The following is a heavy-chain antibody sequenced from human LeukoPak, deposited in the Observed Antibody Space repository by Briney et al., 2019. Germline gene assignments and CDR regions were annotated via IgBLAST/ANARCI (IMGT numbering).Heavy chain of an antibody. Sequence: SETLSLTCSVSGGSISTSGYYWGWIRQPPGKGLEYIGSMYYSGSTDYNPSLKSRVTISVDTSNNHFSLRLSSVTAADAAVYYCARLRIGGFDYWGQGTLVTVSS. CDR2: MYYSGST. CDR3: ARLRIGGFDY. J-gene: IGHJ4*02. V-gene: IGHV4-39*01. D-gene: IGHD3-10*01. CDR1: GGSISTSGYY.